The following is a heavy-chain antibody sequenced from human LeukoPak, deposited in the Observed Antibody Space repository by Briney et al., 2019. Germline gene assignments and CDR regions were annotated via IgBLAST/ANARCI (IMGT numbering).Heavy chain of an antibody. D-gene: IGHD3-22*01. J-gene: IGHJ4*02. CDR3: AKSYDSSGFLFDY. CDR2: ISYDGSNK. Sequence: GGSLRLSCAASGFTVSSNYMSWVRQAPGKGLEWVAVISYDGSNKYYADSVKGRFTISRDNSKNTLYLQMNSLRAEDTAVYYCAKSYDSSGFLFDYWGQGTLVTVSS. CDR1: GFTVSSNY. V-gene: IGHV3-30*18.